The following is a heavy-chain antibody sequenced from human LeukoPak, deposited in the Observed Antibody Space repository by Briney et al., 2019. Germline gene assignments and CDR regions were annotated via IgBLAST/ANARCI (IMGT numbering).Heavy chain of an antibody. J-gene: IGHJ4*02. CDR3: QTYYYDTSGYYYIDQ. CDR1: GFTFGDYA. Sequence: PGGSLRLSCTTSGFTFGDYAMSWVCQAPGKGLEWVGFIRSKAYGGTTEYAASVKGRFTISRDDSKSIAYLQMNSLKTEDTAVYYCQTYYYDTSGYYYIDQWGQGTLVTVSS. D-gene: IGHD3-22*01. V-gene: IGHV3-49*04. CDR2: IRSKAYGGTT.